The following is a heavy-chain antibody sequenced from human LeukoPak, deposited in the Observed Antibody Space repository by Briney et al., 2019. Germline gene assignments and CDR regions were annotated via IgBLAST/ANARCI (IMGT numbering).Heavy chain of an antibody. Sequence: PGGSLRLSCAASGFTFSSYSMNWVRQAPGKGLEWVSSISSSSSYIYYADSVKGRFTISRDNAKNSLYLQMNSLRAEDTAVYYCATGDFWSAYATHWNYDMNVWGQGTTVTVSS. CDR1: GFTFSSYS. CDR2: ISSSSSYI. CDR3: ATGDFWSAYATHWNYDMNV. D-gene: IGHD3-3*01. J-gene: IGHJ6*02. V-gene: IGHV3-21*01.